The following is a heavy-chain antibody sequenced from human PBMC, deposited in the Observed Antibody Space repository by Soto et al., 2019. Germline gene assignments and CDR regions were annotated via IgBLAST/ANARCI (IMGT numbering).Heavy chain of an antibody. J-gene: IGHJ4*02. CDR3: ARSVAVPGAHIDY. Sequence: PSETLSLTSSVSGGSISGSYWSWIRQSPGKGLEWLGYVYYTGSTNYSPSLRGRVSISVDTSKNEFSLRLSSVTAADTAVYFCARSVAVPGAHIDYWGQGTQVTVSS. CDR1: GGSISGSY. V-gene: IGHV4-59*01. D-gene: IGHD3-3*01. CDR2: VYYTGST.